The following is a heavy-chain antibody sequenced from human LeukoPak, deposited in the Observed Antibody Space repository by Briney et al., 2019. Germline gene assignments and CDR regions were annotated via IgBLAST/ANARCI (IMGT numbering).Heavy chain of an antibody. Sequence: PSETLSLTCIVSGGSVTTSYYWGWIRQPPGKRLGWIGSIYHSGDTYYNPSLNSRATVSVDTSKNQFSLKLISVTTAETAVYYCASSGVTLGWGNCDNWGQGTLGTVS. V-gene: IGHV4-39*01. D-gene: IGHD4-23*01. CDR1: GGSVTTSYY. CDR3: ASSGVTLGWGNCDN. CDR2: IYHSGDT. J-gene: IGHJ4*02.